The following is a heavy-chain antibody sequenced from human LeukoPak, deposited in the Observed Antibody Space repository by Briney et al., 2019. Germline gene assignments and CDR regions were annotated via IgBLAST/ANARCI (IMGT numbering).Heavy chain of an antibody. CDR3: ARGFSGWYGAFGI. D-gene: IGHD6-19*01. J-gene: IGHJ3*02. V-gene: IGHV4-34*01. Sequence: SETLPLTCAVYGGSFSGYYWSWIRQPPGKGLEWIGEINHSGSTNYNPSLKSRVTISVDTSKNQFSLKLSSVTAADTAVYYCARGFSGWYGAFGIWGQGTMVTVSS. CDR2: INHSGST. CDR1: GGSFSGYY.